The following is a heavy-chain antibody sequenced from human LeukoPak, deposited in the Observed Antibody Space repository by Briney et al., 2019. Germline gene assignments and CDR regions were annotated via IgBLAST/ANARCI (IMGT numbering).Heavy chain of an antibody. CDR2: IYYSGST. CDR1: GGSISSYY. D-gene: IGHD5-12*01. Sequence: SEALSLTCTVSGGSISSYYWSWIRQPPGKGLEWIGYIYYSGSTNYNPSLKSRVTISVDTSKNQFSLKLSSVTAADTAVYYCARLVGVATTNNWFDPWGQGTLVTVSS. CDR3: ARLVGVATTNNWFDP. J-gene: IGHJ5*02. V-gene: IGHV4-59*08.